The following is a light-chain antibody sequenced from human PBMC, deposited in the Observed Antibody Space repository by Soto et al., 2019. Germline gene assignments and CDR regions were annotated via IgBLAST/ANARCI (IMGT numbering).Light chain of an antibody. Sequence: AIQLTQPPSSLSASVGDRVTITCRASLGISSALAWYQQKPGKPPKLLIYGASTLESGVPSRFSGSGSGTDFTLTISSRQPEDFATYYCQQFNNFPWTFGQGTKVEIK. CDR3: QQFNNFPWT. CDR2: GAS. CDR1: LGISSA. J-gene: IGKJ1*01. V-gene: IGKV1D-13*01.